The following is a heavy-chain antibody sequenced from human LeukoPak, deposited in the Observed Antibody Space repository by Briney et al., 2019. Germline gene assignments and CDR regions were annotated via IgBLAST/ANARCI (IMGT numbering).Heavy chain of an antibody. Sequence: ASVKVSCKTSGYTFTNNWMHWVRQAPGQGLEWVGVINPTGTSTLYAQNFQGRVTLTRDMSTTTDYMELRSLTSGDTAVYYCARDHSVGDIAWWFDPWGQGTLVSVSS. J-gene: IGHJ5*02. V-gene: IGHV1-46*01. CDR3: ARDHSVGDIAWWFDP. D-gene: IGHD3-10*01. CDR1: GYTFTNNW. CDR2: INPTGTST.